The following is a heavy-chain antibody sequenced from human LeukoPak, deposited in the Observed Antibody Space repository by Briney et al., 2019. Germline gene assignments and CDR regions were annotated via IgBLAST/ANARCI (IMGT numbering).Heavy chain of an antibody. V-gene: IGHV4-59*01. CDR2: IYYSGST. CDR3: ARETSQKGAHYMDV. CDR1: GGSIRSYY. J-gene: IGHJ6*03. D-gene: IGHD3-16*01. Sequence: SETLSLTCTVSGGSIRSYYWSWIRQPPGKGLEWIGYIYYSGSTNYNPSLRSRVTISVDTSKNQFSLKLSSVTAADTAVYYCARETSQKGAHYMDVWGKGTTVTISS.